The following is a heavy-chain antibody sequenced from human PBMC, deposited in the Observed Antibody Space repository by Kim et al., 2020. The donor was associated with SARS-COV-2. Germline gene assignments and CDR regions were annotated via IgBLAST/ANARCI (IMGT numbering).Heavy chain of an antibody. CDR1: GYTFTGYY. J-gene: IGHJ4*02. CDR3: ARDRVRGYDLRKGEYYFDY. Sequence: ASVKVSCKASGYTFTGYYMHWVRQAPGQGLEWMGWINPNSGGTNYAQKFQGRVTMTRDTSISTAYMELSRLRSDDTAVYYCARDRVRGYDLRKGEYYFDYWGQGTLVTVSS. V-gene: IGHV1-2*02. D-gene: IGHD5-12*01. CDR2: INPNSGGT.